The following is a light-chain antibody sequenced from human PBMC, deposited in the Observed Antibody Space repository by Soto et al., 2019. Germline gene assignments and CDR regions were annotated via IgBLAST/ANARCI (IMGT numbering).Light chain of an antibody. V-gene: IGKV3-15*01. CDR1: QSVSSN. J-gene: IGKJ1*01. CDR3: QQYGYSRT. CDR2: GAS. Sequence: EIVMTQSPATLSVSPGERATLSCRASQSVSSNLAWYQQKPGQAPRLLIYGASTRATGIPARFSGSGSGTEFTLTISSLQSEDFAVYYCQQYGYSRTFGQGTKVEIK.